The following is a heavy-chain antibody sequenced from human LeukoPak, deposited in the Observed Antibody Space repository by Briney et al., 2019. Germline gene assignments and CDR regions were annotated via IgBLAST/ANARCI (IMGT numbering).Heavy chain of an antibody. D-gene: IGHD5-12*01. Sequence: GRSLRLSCAASGFTFDDYAMHWVRQAPGKGLEWVSGISWNSGSIGYADSVKGRFTTSRDNAKNSLYLQMNSLRAEDTALYYCAKARGGHCDYWGQGTLVTVSS. V-gene: IGHV3-9*01. CDR1: GFTFDDYA. CDR2: ISWNSGSI. J-gene: IGHJ4*02. CDR3: AKARGGHCDY.